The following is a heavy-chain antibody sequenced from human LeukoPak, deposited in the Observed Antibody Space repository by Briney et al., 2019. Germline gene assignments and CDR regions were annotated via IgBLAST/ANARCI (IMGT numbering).Heavy chain of an antibody. CDR2: IYSSGST. J-gene: IGHJ2*01. CDR3: ARHGGDLGYCSSSICYDDWYFDL. V-gene: IGHV4-39*01. Sequence: SETLSLTCTVSGGSISGSSYYWGWIRQPPGKWLEWIGSIYSSGSTHYNPSLKSRVTISVDTSKNQLSLKLTSVTAADTAVYYCARHGGDLGYCSSSICYDDWYFDLWGRGTLVTVSS. D-gene: IGHD2-2*01. CDR1: GGSISGSSYY.